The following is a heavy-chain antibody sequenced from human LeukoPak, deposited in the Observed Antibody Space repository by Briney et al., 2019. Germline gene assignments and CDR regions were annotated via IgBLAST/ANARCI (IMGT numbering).Heavy chain of an antibody. V-gene: IGHV4-61*02. CDR2: IYTSGST. D-gene: IGHD2-2*01. Sequence: SETLSLTCTVSGGSISSGSYYWSWIRQPAGKGLEWIGRIYTSGSTNYNPSLKSRVTISVDTSKNQFSLKLSSVTAADTAVYYCAREVREYQLLSSGSPVDAFDIWGQGTMVTVSS. J-gene: IGHJ3*02. CDR1: GGSISSGSYY. CDR3: AREVREYQLLSSGSPVDAFDI.